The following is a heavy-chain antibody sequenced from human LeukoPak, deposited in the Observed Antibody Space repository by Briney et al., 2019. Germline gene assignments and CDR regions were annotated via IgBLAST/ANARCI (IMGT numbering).Heavy chain of an antibody. D-gene: IGHD2-8*01. CDR1: GFTFSSYD. CDR3: VRDAPGSNTGDY. CDR2: ISERATRI. V-gene: IGHV3-48*03. J-gene: IGHJ4*02. Sequence: PGGLLRLSCEASGFTFSSYDMNWVRHASGKGLEWVSYISERATRIEYADSVKGRFIMSRDDANNLLYLQMNSLRAEDTAVYFCVRDAPGSNTGDYWGQGTLVTVSS.